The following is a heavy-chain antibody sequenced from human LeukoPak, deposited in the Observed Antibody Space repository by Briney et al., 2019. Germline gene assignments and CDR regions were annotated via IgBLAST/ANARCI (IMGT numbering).Heavy chain of an antibody. CDR3: ARVGDWNDLVY. D-gene: IGHD1-1*01. CDR1: GGSISPYY. V-gene: IGHV4-59*01. Sequence: SETLSLTCTVSGGSISPYYWSWIRQTAGEGLEWIGYILYSGTTTNYNPSLKSRVTISVDTSKNQFSLKLSSVTAADTAVYYCARVGDWNDLVYWGQGTLVTVSS. CDR2: ILYSGTT. J-gene: IGHJ4*02.